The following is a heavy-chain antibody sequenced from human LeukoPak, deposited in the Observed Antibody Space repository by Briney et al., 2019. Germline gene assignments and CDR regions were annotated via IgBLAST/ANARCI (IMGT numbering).Heavy chain of an antibody. Sequence: ASVTVSCKASGYTFTGYYMHWVRQAPGQGLEWMGWINPNSGGTNYAQKFQGRVTMTRDTSISTAYMELSRLRSDDTAVYYCAREGQRGKYFQHWGQGTLVTVSS. CDR1: GYTFTGYY. J-gene: IGHJ1*01. CDR3: AREGQRGKYFQH. D-gene: IGHD3-10*01. V-gene: IGHV1-2*02. CDR2: INPNSGGT.